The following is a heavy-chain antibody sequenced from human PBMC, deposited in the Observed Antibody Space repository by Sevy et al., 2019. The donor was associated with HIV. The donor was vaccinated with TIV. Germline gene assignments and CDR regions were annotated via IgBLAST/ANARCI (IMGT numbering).Heavy chain of an antibody. CDR2: IYYSGST. J-gene: IGHJ1*01. CDR1: GGSISSSSYY. Sequence: SETLSLTCTVSGGSISSSSYYWGWIRQPPGKGLEWIGSIYYSGSTYYNPSLKSRVTISVDTSKNQSSLKLSSLTAADTAVYYCARQYYYGSGSYPEYFQHWGQGTLVTVSS. CDR3: ARQYYYGSGSYPEYFQH. D-gene: IGHD3-10*01. V-gene: IGHV4-39*01.